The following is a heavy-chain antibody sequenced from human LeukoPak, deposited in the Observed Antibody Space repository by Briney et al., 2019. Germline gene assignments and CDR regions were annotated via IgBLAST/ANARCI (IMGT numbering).Heavy chain of an antibody. CDR3: AKEFQLQGVTQAFDY. V-gene: IGHV3-23*01. J-gene: IGHJ4*02. D-gene: IGHD4-11*01. Sequence: GGSLRLSCAASGFTFSSYAMSWVRQAPGKGLEWASAINGDGGRTYYADSVKGRFTISRDNSKNTLYLQMNSLRAEDTAVYYCAKEFQLQGVTQAFDYWGQGALVTVSS. CDR2: INGDGGRT. CDR1: GFTFSSYA.